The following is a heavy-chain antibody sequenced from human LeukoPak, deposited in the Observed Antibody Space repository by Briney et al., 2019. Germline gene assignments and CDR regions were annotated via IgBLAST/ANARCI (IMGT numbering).Heavy chain of an antibody. J-gene: IGHJ3*02. V-gene: IGHV3-48*01. CDR1: GFTFSSYS. Sequence: GGSLRLSCAASGFTFSSYSMNWVRQAPGKGLEWVSYISSSSTTHYADSVKGRFTISRDNAKNSLYLQMNSLRAEDTAVYYCATPYDSSGYYYTDAFDIWGQGTMVTVSS. CDR2: ISSSSTT. D-gene: IGHD3-22*01. CDR3: ATPYDSSGYYYTDAFDI.